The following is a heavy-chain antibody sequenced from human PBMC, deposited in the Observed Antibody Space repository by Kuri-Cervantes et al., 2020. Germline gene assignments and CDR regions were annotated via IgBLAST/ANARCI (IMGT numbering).Heavy chain of an antibody. CDR2: IYHSGST. CDR1: GGSISSSNW. D-gene: IGHD5-24*01. V-gene: IGHV4-4*02. Sequence: GSLRLSCAVSGGSISSSNWWSWVRQPPGKGLGWIGEIYHSGSTNYNPSLKSRVTISVDKSKNQFSLKLSSVTAADTAVYYCARDQIREIDAFDIWGQGTMVTVSS. CDR3: ARDQIREIDAFDI. J-gene: IGHJ3*02.